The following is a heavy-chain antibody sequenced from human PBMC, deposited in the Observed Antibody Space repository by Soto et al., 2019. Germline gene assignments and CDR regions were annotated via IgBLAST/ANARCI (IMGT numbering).Heavy chain of an antibody. D-gene: IGHD6-19*01. CDR3: ARVGSGWPRDY. Sequence: PAGSMRLSCAASGFTFSSYEMNWVRQAPGKGLEWVSYISSSGSTIYYADSVKGRFTISRDNAKNSLYLQMNSLRAEDTAVYYCARVGSGWPRDYWGQGTLVIVSA. CDR1: GFTFSSYE. V-gene: IGHV3-48*03. CDR2: ISSSGSTI. J-gene: IGHJ4*02.